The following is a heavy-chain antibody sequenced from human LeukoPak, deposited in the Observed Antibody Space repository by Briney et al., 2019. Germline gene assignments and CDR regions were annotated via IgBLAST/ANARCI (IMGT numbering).Heavy chain of an antibody. CDR2: IYTSGST. Sequence: SETLSLTCTVTGGSISSYSWSCIRQPAGKGLEWIGRIYTSGSTNYNPSLKSRVTMSVDTSKNQFSLKLSSVTAADTAVYYCARESTVTTKPYYYMDVWGKGTTVTVSS. V-gene: IGHV4-4*07. J-gene: IGHJ6*03. CDR3: ARESTVTTKPYYYMDV. CDR1: GGSISSYS. D-gene: IGHD4-17*01.